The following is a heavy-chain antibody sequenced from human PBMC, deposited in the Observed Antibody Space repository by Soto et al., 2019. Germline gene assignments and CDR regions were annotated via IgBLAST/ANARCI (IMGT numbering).Heavy chain of an antibody. CDR2: IYYSGST. Sequence: QLQLQESGPGLVKPSETLSLTCTVSGGSISSSSYYWGWIRQPPGKGLEWIGSIYYSGSTYYNPSLKSRVTISVDTSKNQFSLKLSSVTAADTAVYYCARHYRDPMIVVVITTPQVGFDYWGQGTLVTVSS. J-gene: IGHJ4*02. V-gene: IGHV4-39*01. CDR1: GGSISSSSYY. D-gene: IGHD3-22*01. CDR3: ARHYRDPMIVVVITTPQVGFDY.